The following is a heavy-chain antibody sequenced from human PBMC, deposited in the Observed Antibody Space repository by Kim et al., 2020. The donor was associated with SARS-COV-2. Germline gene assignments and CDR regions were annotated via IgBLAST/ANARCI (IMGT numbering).Heavy chain of an antibody. J-gene: IGHJ4*02. CDR3: AGDSERNSNWPGLLDS. D-gene: IGHD4-4*01. V-gene: IGHV3-11*06. Sequence: SVKGRLTIYRDKPKNSVYLQMNSLRAEDTAIYYCAGDSERNSNWPGLLDSWGQGTLVTVSS.